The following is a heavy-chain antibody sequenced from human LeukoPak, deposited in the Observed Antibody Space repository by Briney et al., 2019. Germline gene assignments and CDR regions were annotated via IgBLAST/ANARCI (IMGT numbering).Heavy chain of an antibody. V-gene: IGHV1-2*06. CDR1: GYTFTSYG. J-gene: IGHJ4*02. CDR2: INPNSGGT. Sequence: RASVKVSCKASGYTFTSYGISWVRQAPGQGLEWMGRINPNSGGTNYAQKFQGRVTMTRDTSISTAYMELSRLRSDDTAVYYCARARNYCSGGSCYYFDYWGQGTLVTVSS. D-gene: IGHD2-15*01. CDR3: ARARNYCSGGSCYYFDY.